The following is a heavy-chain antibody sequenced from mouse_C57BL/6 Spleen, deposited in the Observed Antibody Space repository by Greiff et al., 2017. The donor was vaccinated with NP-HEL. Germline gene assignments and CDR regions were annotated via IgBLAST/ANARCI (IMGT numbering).Heavy chain of an antibody. CDR3: ARGDYSNYGYAMDY. D-gene: IGHD2-5*01. CDR1: GYTFTDYY. J-gene: IGHJ4*01. CDR2: INPNNGGT. V-gene: IGHV1-26*01. Sequence: VQLQQSGPELVKPGASVKISCKASGYTFTDYYMNWVKQSHGKSLEWIGDINPNNGGTSYNQKFKGKATLTVDKSSSTAYMELRSLTSEDSAVYYCARGDYSNYGYAMDYWGQGTSVTVSS.